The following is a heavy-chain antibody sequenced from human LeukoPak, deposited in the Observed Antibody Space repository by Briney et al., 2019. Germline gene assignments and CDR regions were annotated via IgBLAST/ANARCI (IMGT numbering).Heavy chain of an antibody. CDR3: ARGSRIFGVHYYYYYMDV. Sequence: ASVKVSCKASGYTFTGYYMHWVRQAPGQGLEWMGWINPNSGGTNYAQKFQGRVTMTRDTSISTAYMELCRLRSDDTAVYYCARGSRIFGVHYYYYYMDVWGKGTTVTVSS. D-gene: IGHD3-3*02. CDR2: INPNSGGT. CDR1: GYTFTGYY. V-gene: IGHV1-2*02. J-gene: IGHJ6*03.